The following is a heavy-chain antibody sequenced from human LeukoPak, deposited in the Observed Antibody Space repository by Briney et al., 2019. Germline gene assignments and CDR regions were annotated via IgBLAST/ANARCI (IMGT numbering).Heavy chain of an antibody. D-gene: IGHD6-13*01. V-gene: IGHV3-7*01. J-gene: IGHJ4*01. Sequence: PGGSLRLSCEVSGFTFTDYLMNWVRQAPGKGPEWVASIRQDGSEKTYVDSVKGRFTISRDNTKNSLSLQLNGLRAEDTAVYYRAGDGTAAGLYFVLWGQGTLVTVSS. CDR2: IRQDGSEK. CDR3: AGDGTAAGLYFVL. CDR1: GFTFTDYL.